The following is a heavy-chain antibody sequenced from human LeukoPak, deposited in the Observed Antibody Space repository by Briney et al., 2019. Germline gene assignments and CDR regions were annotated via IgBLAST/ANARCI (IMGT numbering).Heavy chain of an antibody. D-gene: IGHD3-16*02. CDR3: ARAYQPLGGLSLPDY. Sequence: ASVKVSCKASGYTFTSYTMNWVRQAPGQGLEWMGWINTNTGNPTYAQGFTGRFVFSLDTSVSTAYLPISSLKAEDTAVYYCARAYQPLGGLSLPDYWGQGTLVTVSS. CDR2: INTNTGNP. V-gene: IGHV7-4-1*02. J-gene: IGHJ4*02. CDR1: GYTFTSYT.